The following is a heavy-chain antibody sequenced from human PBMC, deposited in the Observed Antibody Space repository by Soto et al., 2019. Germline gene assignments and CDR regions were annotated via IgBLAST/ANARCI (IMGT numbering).Heavy chain of an antibody. CDR3: ARARNYYAPGSYYLDY. Sequence: PGGSLRLSCAASGFTFSSYDMHWVRQATGKGLEWVSAIGTAGDTYYPGSVKGRFTISRENAKNSLYLQMNSLRAGDAAVYYCARARNYYAPGSYYLDYWGQGTLVTVSS. CDR2: IGTAGDT. V-gene: IGHV3-13*04. J-gene: IGHJ4*02. D-gene: IGHD3-10*01. CDR1: GFTFSSYD.